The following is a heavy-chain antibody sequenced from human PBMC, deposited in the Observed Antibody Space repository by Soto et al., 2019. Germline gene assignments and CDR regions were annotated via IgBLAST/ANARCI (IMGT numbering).Heavy chain of an antibody. D-gene: IGHD1-20*01. J-gene: IGHJ5*02. CDR1: GGSISDYY. CDR3: ARGTPYNRNDDWFDT. V-gene: IGHV4-59*01. Sequence: HVRLHESGPGLVKPSETLSLTCTVSGGSISDYYWNWIRQPPGKGLEWIGFIHYTGNTNYNPSLKSRVAISVDTSKNQFSVKFTSVTAADTAVYYCARGTPYNRNDDWFDTWGQGTLVTVSS. CDR2: IHYTGNT.